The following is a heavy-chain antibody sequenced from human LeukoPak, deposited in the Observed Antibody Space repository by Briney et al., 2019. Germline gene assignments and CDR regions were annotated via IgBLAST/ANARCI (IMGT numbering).Heavy chain of an antibody. D-gene: IGHD1-26*01. V-gene: IGHV3-11*05. Sequence: GGSLRLSCAASGFTFSDYYMSWIRQAPGKGLEWVSYISSSSGYTNYADSVKGRFTISRDNAKNSLYLQMNSLRAEDTAVYYCAREGGGSYRSFDYWGQGTLVTVSS. J-gene: IGHJ4*02. CDR2: ISSSSGYT. CDR1: GFTFSDYY. CDR3: AREGGGSYRSFDY.